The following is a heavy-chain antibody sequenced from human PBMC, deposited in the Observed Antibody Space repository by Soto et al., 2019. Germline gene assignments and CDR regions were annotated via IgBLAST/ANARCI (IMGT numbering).Heavy chain of an antibody. CDR3: ARVIPMGTGTTFIVY. J-gene: IGHJ4*02. D-gene: IGHD1-7*01. CDR2: INHSGST. Sequence: SETVSLTCAVYRGSFSGYYWSWIRQPPGKGLEWIGEINHSGSTNYNPSLKSRVTISVDTSKNQFSLKLSSVTAADTAVYYCARVIPMGTGTTFIVYSCQATLRSVS. V-gene: IGHV4-34*01. CDR1: RGSFSGYY.